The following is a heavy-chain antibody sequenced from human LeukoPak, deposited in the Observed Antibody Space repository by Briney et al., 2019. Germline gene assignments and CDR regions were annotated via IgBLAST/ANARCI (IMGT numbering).Heavy chain of an antibody. Sequence: GGSLRLSCAVSGFSVRTNFMSWVRQAPGKGLEWVSVIYTGGGTDRADSVKGRFTISRDDSKNTLYLQMNSLRAEDTAVYYCAKVRTMIAVAFDIWGQGTMVTVSS. CDR2: IYTGGGT. CDR1: GFSVRTNF. D-gene: IGHD3-22*01. V-gene: IGHV3-53*01. CDR3: AKVRTMIAVAFDI. J-gene: IGHJ3*02.